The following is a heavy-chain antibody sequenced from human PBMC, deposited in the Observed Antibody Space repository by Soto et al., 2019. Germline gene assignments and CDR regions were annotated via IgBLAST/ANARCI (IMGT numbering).Heavy chain of an antibody. CDR1: GGTFSSYA. D-gene: IGHD2-2*01. CDR2: IIPIFGTA. J-gene: IGHJ6*02. CDR3: ARGAGVVVPPALRHSYYGMDV. V-gene: IGHV1-69*13. Sequence: SVKVSCKASGGTFSSYAISWVRQAPGQGLEWRGGIIPIFGTANYAQKLQGRVTITADESTSTAYMELSSLRSEDTAVYYCARGAGVVVPPALRHSYYGMDVWGQGNTVTVA.